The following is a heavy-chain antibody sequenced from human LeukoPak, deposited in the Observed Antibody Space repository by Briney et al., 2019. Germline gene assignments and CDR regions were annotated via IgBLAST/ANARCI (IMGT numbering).Heavy chain of an antibody. CDR1: GFTFSRFT. D-gene: IGHD2-15*01. CDR3: ESHSRMQIRTDFEY. CDR2: VSVGGGST. J-gene: IGHJ4*02. Sequence: GGSLRLSCAASGFTFSRFTMSWVRQAPGKGLEWVSVVSVGGGSTFYADSARGRFTISRDDSKNMLFLQMNSLRAEDTAIYYCESHSRMQIRTDFEYWGQGTLVTVSS. V-gene: IGHV3-23*01.